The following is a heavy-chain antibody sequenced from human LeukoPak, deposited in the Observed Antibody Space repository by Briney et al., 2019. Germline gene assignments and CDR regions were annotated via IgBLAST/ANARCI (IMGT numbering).Heavy chain of an antibody. J-gene: IGHJ4*02. CDR3: ARFTYYGSSGSPGY. CDR1: GFTFSSYA. V-gene: IGHV3-30-3*01. Sequence: GGSLRLSCAASGFTFSSYAMHWVRQAPGKGLEWVAVISYDGSNKYYADSVKGRFTISRDNSKNTLYLQMNSLRAEDTAVYYCARFTYYGSSGSPGYWGQGTLVTVSS. D-gene: IGHD3-22*01. CDR2: ISYDGSNK.